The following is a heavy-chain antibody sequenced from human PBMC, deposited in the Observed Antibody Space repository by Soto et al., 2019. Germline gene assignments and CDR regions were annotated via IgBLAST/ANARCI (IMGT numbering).Heavy chain of an antibody. CDR3: ARGRYGDY. CDR1: GYTFTSYG. CDR2: ISAHNGNK. Sequence: QVHLVQSGAEVKKPGASVKVSCKDSGYTFTSYGITWVRQAPGQGLEWMGWISAHNGNKDYAQKLQGRVIVTRDTSTSTAYMELRSLRSDDTAVYYCARGRYGDYWGQGALVTVSS. D-gene: IGHD1-1*01. V-gene: IGHV1-18*01. J-gene: IGHJ4*02.